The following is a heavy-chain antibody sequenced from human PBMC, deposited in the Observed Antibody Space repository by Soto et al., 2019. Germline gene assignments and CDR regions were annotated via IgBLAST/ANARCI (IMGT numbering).Heavy chain of an antibody. V-gene: IGHV3-48*01. CDR2: ISSSSSTI. Sequence: GGSLRLSCAASGFTFSSYSMNWVRQAPGKGLEWVSYISSSSSTIYYADSVKGRFTISRDNAKNSLYLQMSSLRVEDTAVYYCVRDYDYGFDDWGQRTLVTVSS. CDR3: VRDYDYGFDD. J-gene: IGHJ4*02. D-gene: IGHD4-17*01. CDR1: GFTFSSYS.